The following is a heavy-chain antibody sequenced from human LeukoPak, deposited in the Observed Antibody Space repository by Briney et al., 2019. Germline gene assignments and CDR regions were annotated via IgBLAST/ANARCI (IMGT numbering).Heavy chain of an antibody. V-gene: IGHV1-8*01. CDR3: ARCDSSGYYYLY. J-gene: IGHJ4*02. Sequence: GASVKVSCKASGYTFTIYDINRVRDATGQGLEWFGWMNPNSGNTGYAQKFQGRVTMTRNTSISTAYMELSSLRSEDTAVYYCARCDSSGYYYLYWGQGTVVSVFS. CDR2: MNPNSGNT. CDR1: GYTFTIYD. D-gene: IGHD3-22*01.